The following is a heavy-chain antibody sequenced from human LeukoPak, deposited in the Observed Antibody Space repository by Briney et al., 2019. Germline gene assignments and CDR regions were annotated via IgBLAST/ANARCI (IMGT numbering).Heavy chain of an antibody. CDR1: GDSVSRTDGG. J-gene: IGHJ3*01. CDR2: TYYRSKWYY. V-gene: IGHV6-1*01. Sequence: SQTLSLTCVISGDSVSRTDGGWNWIRQSPSRGLEWLGRTYYRSKWYYDDALSVESRISIKPDTSKNQLTLQLNSVTPEDTALYFCARGGLVQGSINSFIAFDVWGQGIMVTVSS. D-gene: IGHD6-19*01. CDR3: ARGGLVQGSINSFIAFDV.